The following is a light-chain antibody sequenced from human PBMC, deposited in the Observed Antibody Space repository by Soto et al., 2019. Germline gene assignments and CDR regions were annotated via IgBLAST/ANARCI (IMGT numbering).Light chain of an antibody. V-gene: IGKV1-5*03. CDR1: QSISSY. Sequence: DIQMTQSPSALSASVGDRVTITCRASQSISSYLNWYQQKPGKAPKLLIYKASSLESGVPSRFSGSGSGTEFTLTISSLQPDDFTTYYCQLYNIYPIPFCQVTRLEIK. J-gene: IGKJ5*01. CDR3: QLYNIYPIP. CDR2: KAS.